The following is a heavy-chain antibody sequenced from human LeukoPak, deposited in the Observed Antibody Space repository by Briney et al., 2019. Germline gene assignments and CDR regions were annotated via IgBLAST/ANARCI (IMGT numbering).Heavy chain of an antibody. V-gene: IGHV5-51*01. CDR3: ARHVRRYSSSWYEYYYGMDV. Sequence: GESLKISCKGSGYSFTNYWIGWVRQMPGKGLEWMGIIYPGDSDTRYSPSFQGQVTISADKSISTAYLQWSSLKASDTAMYYCARHVRRYSSSWYEYYYGMDVWGQGTTVTVSS. D-gene: IGHD6-13*01. CDR1: GYSFTNYW. CDR2: IYPGDSDT. J-gene: IGHJ6*02.